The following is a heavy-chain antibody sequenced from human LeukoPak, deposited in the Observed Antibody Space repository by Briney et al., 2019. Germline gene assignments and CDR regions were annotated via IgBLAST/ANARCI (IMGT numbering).Heavy chain of an antibody. CDR2: ISGRGGAT. CDR3: AKSQSLLSLGGPFGS. Sequence: PGGSLRLSCAASGFIFSSYGMSWVRQAPGKGLEWVSGISGRGGATYSADSVKGRLTISRDNSKNTLYLHMNSLRAEDTAIYYCAKSQSLLSLGGPFGSWGQGTLVTVSS. CDR1: GFIFSSYG. D-gene: IGHD3-16*01. V-gene: IGHV3-23*01. J-gene: IGHJ4*02.